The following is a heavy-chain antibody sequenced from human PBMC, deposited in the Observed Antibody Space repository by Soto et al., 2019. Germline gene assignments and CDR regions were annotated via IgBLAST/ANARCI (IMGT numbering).Heavy chain of an antibody. V-gene: IGHV3-73*02. CDR3: ARLAEWEYYDGMDV. Sequence: EVQLVESGGGLVQPGGSLKLSCAVSGFTFSVSAIHWVRQASGKGLEWVGRIRSKADNYATAYGASVKGRFSISRDDXQNTAYLQMSSLNTEDTAVYYCARLAEWEYYDGMDVWGQGTTVTVSS. CDR2: IRSKADNYAT. J-gene: IGHJ6*02. D-gene: IGHD1-26*01. CDR1: GFTFSVSA.